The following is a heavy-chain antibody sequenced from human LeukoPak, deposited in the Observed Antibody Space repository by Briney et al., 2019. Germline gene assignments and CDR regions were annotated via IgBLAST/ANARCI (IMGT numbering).Heavy chain of an antibody. V-gene: IGHV4-34*01. CDR2: VNHRGDT. J-gene: IGHJ4*03. CDR1: GGSFSAYY. D-gene: IGHD1-1*01. CDR3: ARGPTISETGYFDY. Sequence: SETLSLTCAVYGGSFSAYYWSWICQSPGKGLQWIAEVNHRGDTNYNPSVKGRVTISVDTSKNQFSLKVTSLTAADTAVYYCARGPTISETGYFDYWGQGTLVTVSS.